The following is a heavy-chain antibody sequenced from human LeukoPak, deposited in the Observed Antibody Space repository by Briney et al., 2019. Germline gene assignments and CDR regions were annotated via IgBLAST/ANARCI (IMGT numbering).Heavy chain of an antibody. D-gene: IGHD3-9*01. J-gene: IGHJ4*02. V-gene: IGHV3-74*01. CDR3: AGNRILTGYYLFDY. CDR1: GFTFSSYW. Sequence: GGSLRLSCAASGFTFSSYWMHWVRQAPGKGLVWVSRINNDGSSTSYADSVKGRFTISRDNAKNTLYLQMNSLRAGDTAVYYCAGNRILTGYYLFDYWGQGTLVTVSS. CDR2: INNDGSST.